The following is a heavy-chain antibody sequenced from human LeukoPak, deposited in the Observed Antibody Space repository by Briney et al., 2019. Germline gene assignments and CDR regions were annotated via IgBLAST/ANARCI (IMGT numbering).Heavy chain of an antibody. V-gene: IGHV3-7*03. J-gene: IGHJ4*02. CDR3: VKDLSSGTQTFDC. D-gene: IGHD3-22*01. CDR2: IKQDGSEK. Sequence: GGSLRLSCAASGFTFSSYWMSWVRQAPGKGLEWVANIKQDGSEKYYVDSVKGRFTISRDNAKNSLYLQMNSLRTEDTALYYCVKDLSSGTQTFDCWGQGTLVTVSS. CDR1: GFTFSSYW.